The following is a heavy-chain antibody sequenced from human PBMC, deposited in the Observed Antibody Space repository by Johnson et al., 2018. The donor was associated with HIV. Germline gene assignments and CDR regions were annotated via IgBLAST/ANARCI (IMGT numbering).Heavy chain of an antibody. CDR2: IKQDGSEK. CDR3: AKAEYNWNEADAFDI. D-gene: IGHD1-1*01. V-gene: IGHV3-7*05. J-gene: IGHJ3*02. Sequence: EVQLVESGGGLVQPGGSLRLSCAASGFTFSSYWMSWVRQAPGKGLEWVANIKQDGSEKYYVDSVKGRFTISRDNAKNSLYLQMNSLRAEDTALYYCAKAEYNWNEADAFDIWGQGTMVTVSS. CDR1: GFTFSSYW.